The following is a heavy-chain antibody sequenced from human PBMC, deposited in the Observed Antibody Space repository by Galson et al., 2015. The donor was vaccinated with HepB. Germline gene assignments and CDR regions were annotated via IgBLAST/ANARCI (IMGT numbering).Heavy chain of an antibody. J-gene: IGHJ3*02. CDR1: GGSISTSNW. CDR2: IYHTGVT. Sequence: ETLSLTCVVSGGSISTSNWWTWLRQSPGKGLEWIGEIYHTGVTDYNPSVKSRVTISVDKSTNQFSLKLISMTAADTAVYYCARNGRTARGAFDIWGQGTMVTVSS. V-gene: IGHV4-4*02. CDR3: ARNGRTARGAFDI. D-gene: IGHD2-8*01.